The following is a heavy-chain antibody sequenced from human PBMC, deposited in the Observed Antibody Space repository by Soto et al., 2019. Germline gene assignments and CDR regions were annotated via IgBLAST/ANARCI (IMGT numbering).Heavy chain of an antibody. CDR3: AREALYYDYWSGYSYIDY. J-gene: IGHJ4*02. CDR1: GDSVSSNSAA. Sequence: SQTLSLTCVISGDSVSSNSAAWNWIRQSPSRGLEWLGRTYYRSKWYNDYAVSVKSRITINPDTSKNQFSLQLNSVTPEDTAVYYCAREALYYDYWSGYSYIDYWGQGTLVTVSS. CDR2: TYYRSKWYN. D-gene: IGHD3-3*01. V-gene: IGHV6-1*01.